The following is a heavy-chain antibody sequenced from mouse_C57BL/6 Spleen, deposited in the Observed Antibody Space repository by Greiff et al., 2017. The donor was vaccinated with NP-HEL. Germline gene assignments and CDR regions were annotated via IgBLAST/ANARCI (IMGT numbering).Heavy chain of an antibody. CDR2: IHPSDSDT. D-gene: IGHD2-4*01. Sequence: QVQLQQPGAELVKPGASVKVSCKASGYTFTSYWMHWVKQRPGQGLEWIGRIHPSDSDTNYNQKFKGKATLTVDKSSSTAYMQLSSLTSEDSAVYYCAIPPIYYDYDEGFAYWGQGTLVTVSA. V-gene: IGHV1-74*01. CDR1: GYTFTSYW. J-gene: IGHJ3*01. CDR3: AIPPIYYDYDEGFAY.